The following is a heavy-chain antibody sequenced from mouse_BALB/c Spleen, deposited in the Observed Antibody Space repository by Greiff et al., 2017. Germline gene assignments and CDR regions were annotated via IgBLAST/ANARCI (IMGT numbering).Heavy chain of an antibody. J-gene: IGHJ1*01. CDR3: ARGRDYGYWYFDV. Sequence: EVQLVESGGGLVKPGGSLKLSCAASGFTFSSYAMSWVRQTPEKRLEWVASISSGGSTYYPDSVKGRFTISRDNARNILYLQMSSLRSEDTAMYYCARGRDYGYWYFDVWGAGTTVTVSS. CDR1: GFTFSSYA. D-gene: IGHD1-1*01. CDR2: ISSGGST. V-gene: IGHV5-6-5*01.